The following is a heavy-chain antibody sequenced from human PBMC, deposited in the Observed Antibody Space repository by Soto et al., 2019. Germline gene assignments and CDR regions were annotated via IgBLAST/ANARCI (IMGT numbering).Heavy chain of an antibody. CDR2: ISPDGNTK. CDR3: AREGRYGSGTYRLFDY. J-gene: IGHJ4*02. D-gene: IGHD3-10*01. Sequence: QVHLVESGGGVVQPGGSLRLSCAASGFTFNSYAMHWVRQTPGKGLEWVAIISPDGNTKAYANSVKGRFTISRDSSRNTLNLQMYSLRLEDTAIYFCAREGRYGSGTYRLFDYWGQGTLVTVSS. V-gene: IGHV3-30-3*01. CDR1: GFTFNSYA.